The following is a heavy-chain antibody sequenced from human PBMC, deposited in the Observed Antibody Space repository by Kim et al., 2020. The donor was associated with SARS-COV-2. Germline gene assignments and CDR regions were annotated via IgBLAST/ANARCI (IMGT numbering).Heavy chain of an antibody. CDR3: AKDLKHYDILTGYSYYFDY. Sequence: GRFTISRDNSKTTLYLQMNSLRAEDTAVYYCAKDLKHYDILTGYSYYFDYWGQGTLVTVSS. J-gene: IGHJ4*02. V-gene: IGHV3-23*01. D-gene: IGHD3-9*01.